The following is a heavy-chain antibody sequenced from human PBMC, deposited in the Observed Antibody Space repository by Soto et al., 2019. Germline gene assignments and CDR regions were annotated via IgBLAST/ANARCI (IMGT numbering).Heavy chain of an antibody. V-gene: IGHV1-69*02. J-gene: IGHJ4*02. CDR2: IIPILGMA. CDR3: ARVKAARGLDYYFDY. Sequence: QVQLVQSGAEVKKPGSSVKVSCKASGGTFSSYTISWVRQAPEQGLEWMGRIIPILGMAYYAQKFPGRVTITADNSPSRAYMELGSLRSDDTAAHYCARVKAARGLDYYFDYWSKGTPVTVAA. CDR1: GGTFSSYT. D-gene: IGHD6-6*01.